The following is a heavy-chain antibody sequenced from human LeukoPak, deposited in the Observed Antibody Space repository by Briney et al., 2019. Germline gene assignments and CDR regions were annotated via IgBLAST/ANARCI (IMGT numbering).Heavy chain of an antibody. Sequence: NPGGSLRLSCAASGFTFSSYSMNWVRQAPRKGLEWVSSISSSSSYIYYADSVKGRFTISRDNAKNSLYLQMNSLRAEDTAVYYCARTNSSSWYPFDYWGQGTLVTVSS. CDR1: GFTFSSYS. V-gene: IGHV3-21*01. CDR3: ARTNSSSWYPFDY. CDR2: ISSSSSYI. D-gene: IGHD6-13*01. J-gene: IGHJ4*02.